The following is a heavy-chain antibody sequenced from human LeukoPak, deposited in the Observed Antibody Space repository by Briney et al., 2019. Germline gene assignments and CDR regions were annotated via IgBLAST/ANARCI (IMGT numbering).Heavy chain of an antibody. J-gene: IGHJ4*02. CDR2: IKEDGSEK. CDR3: AKEAREGFGFDY. V-gene: IGHV3-7*01. D-gene: IGHD3-16*01. Sequence: PGGSLRLSCAASGFIFSSFWMTWVRQAPGRGPEWVANIKEDGSEKYYVDSVKGRFTISRDNAKNSLYLQMNSLRVEDTAVYYCAKEAREGFGFDYWGQGTLVTVSS. CDR1: GFIFSSFW.